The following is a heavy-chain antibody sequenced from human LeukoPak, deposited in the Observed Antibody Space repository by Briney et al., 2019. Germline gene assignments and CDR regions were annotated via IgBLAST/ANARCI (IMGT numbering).Heavy chain of an antibody. CDR2: IYHSGST. CDR3: ARDLVANRYFDH. V-gene: IGHV4-4*02. Sequence: SETLSLTCAVSGGSITSSNWWSWVRQPPGKGLEWIGEIYHSGSTNYNPSLKSRVTISVDKSKNQFSLKLTSVTAADTAVYYCARDLVANRYFDHWGQGTLVTVSS. D-gene: IGHD2-8*02. J-gene: IGHJ4*02. CDR1: GGSITSSNW.